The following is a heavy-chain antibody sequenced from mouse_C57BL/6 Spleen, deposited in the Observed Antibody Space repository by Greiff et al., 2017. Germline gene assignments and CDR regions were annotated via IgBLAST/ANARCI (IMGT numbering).Heavy chain of an antibody. Sequence: VQRVESGPELVKPGASVKISCKASGYAFSSSWMNWVKQRPGKGLEWIGRIYPGDGDTNYNGKFKGKATLTADKSSSTAYMQLSSLTSEDSAVYFCARYSNSWYFDVWGTGTTVTVSS. V-gene: IGHV1-82*01. CDR1: GYAFSSSW. CDR2: IYPGDGDT. CDR3: ARYSNSWYFDV. D-gene: IGHD2-5*01. J-gene: IGHJ1*03.